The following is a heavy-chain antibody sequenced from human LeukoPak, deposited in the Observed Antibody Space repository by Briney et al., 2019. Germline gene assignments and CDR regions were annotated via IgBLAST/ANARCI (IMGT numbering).Heavy chain of an antibody. CDR2: IKQDGSEK. J-gene: IGHJ4*02. V-gene: IGHV3-7*03. CDR1: GFTFGDTW. D-gene: IGHD3/OR15-3a*01. CDR3: ATSYDMGWLIGY. Sequence: GGSLRLSCAASGFTFGDTWMNWVRQVPGQGLEWVANIKQDGSEKFYVASVKGRITISRDNGKSSLYLQMNSLRAEDTALYYCATSYDMGWLIGYWGQGTLVPSPQ.